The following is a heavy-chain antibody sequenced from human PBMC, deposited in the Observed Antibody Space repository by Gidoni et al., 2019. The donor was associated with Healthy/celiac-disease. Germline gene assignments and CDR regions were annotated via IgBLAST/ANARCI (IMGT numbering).Heavy chain of an antibody. J-gene: IGHJ5*02. V-gene: IGHV1-69*02. D-gene: IGHD3-10*01. CDR1: GCTFSSYT. Sequence: QVQLVQSGAEVKKPGSSVKVSCKASGCTFSSYTISWVRQAPGQGLEWMGRIIPILGIANYAQKCQGRVTITADKSTSTAYMELSSLRSEDTAVYYCARGSLVHNWFDPWGQGTLVTVSS. CDR3: ARGSLVHNWFDP. CDR2: IIPILGIA.